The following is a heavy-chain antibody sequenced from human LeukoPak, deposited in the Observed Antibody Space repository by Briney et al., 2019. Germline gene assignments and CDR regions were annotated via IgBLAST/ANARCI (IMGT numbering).Heavy chain of an antibody. Sequence: GGSLRLSCAASGFTFSSYAMHWVRQAPGKGLEWVSCISSSSSYTYYADSVKGRFTISRDNAKNSLYLQMNSLRAEDTAVYYCARGGPRDGYDYWGQGTLVTVSS. D-gene: IGHD5-18*01. J-gene: IGHJ4*02. V-gene: IGHV3-21*01. CDR1: GFTFSSYA. CDR3: ARGGPRDGYDY. CDR2: ISSSSSYT.